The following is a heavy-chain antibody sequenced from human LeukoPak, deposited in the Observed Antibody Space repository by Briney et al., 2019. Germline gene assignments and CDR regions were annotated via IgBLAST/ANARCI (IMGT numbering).Heavy chain of an antibody. Sequence: SETLSLTCTVSGGSIISYYWSWIRQPAGKGLEWIGRIYTSGSTNYNPSLKSRVTMSVDTSKNQFSLKLSSVTAADTAVYYCARVTYSSSSMSLDGFDIWGQGTMVTVSS. CDR2: IYTSGST. CDR3: ARVTYSSSSMSLDGFDI. CDR1: GGSIISYY. V-gene: IGHV4-4*07. J-gene: IGHJ3*02. D-gene: IGHD6-6*01.